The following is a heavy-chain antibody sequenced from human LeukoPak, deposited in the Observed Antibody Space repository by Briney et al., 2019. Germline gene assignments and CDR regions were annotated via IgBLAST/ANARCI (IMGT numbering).Heavy chain of an antibody. D-gene: IGHD3-22*01. Sequence: GGSLRLSCAASGFTFDDYGMSWVRQAPGKGLEWVSGINWNGGSTGYADSVKGRFTISRDNAKNSLYLQMNSLRAEDTALYYCVRARITMIVVGDAFDIWGQGTMVTVSS. J-gene: IGHJ3*02. CDR1: GFTFDDYG. CDR2: INWNGGST. V-gene: IGHV3-20*04. CDR3: VRARITMIVVGDAFDI.